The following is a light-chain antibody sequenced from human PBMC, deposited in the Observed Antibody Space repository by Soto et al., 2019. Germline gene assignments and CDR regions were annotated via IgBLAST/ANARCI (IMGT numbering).Light chain of an antibody. V-gene: IGLV7-46*01. CDR1: TGAVTSNHH. CDR3: LLSYNAARV. CDR2: DTS. J-gene: IGLJ2*01. Sequence: QAVVTQEPSLTVSPGGTVTLTCGSSTGAVTSNHHPYWFQQKAGQAPRTLIYDTSNKHSWTPARFSGSLLGDKAALTLSGAQPEDDAQYYCLLSYNAARVFGGGTTLTVL.